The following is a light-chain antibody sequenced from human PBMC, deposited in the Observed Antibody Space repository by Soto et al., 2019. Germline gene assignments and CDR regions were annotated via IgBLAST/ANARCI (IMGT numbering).Light chain of an antibody. CDR1: SSDVGDYNY. CDR3: WSYARSYTWV. Sequence: QSALTQPRSVSGSPGQSVTISCTGTSSDVGDYNYVSWYQQHPGKAPKLMIYDVSERPSGVPDRFSGSKSGNTASLTISGLQAEDEADYDCWSYARSYTWVFGGGTKLPVL. J-gene: IGLJ3*02. V-gene: IGLV2-11*01. CDR2: DVS.